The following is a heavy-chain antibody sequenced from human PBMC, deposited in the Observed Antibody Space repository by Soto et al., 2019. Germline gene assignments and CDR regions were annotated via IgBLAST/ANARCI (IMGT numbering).Heavy chain of an antibody. CDR3: AKAGGGFGDFVHH. CDR1: GFTFSSYG. CDR2: ILYDGSDK. V-gene: IGHV3-30*18. D-gene: IGHD3-10*01. J-gene: IGHJ4*02. Sequence: RLSCAASGFTFSSYGMHWVRQAPGKGLEWVTGILYDGSDKYYADSVKGRFTISRENSKNTLYLQMNSLRTEDSAVYYCAKAGGGFGDFVHHWGQGTPVTVSS.